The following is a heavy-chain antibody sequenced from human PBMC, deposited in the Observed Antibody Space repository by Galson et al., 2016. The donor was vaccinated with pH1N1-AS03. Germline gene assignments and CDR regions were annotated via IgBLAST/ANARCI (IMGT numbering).Heavy chain of an antibody. J-gene: IGHJ3*02. CDR3: ARPNGDYAINAFDI. Sequence: SLRLSCAAAGFTFSTYAMHWVRQAPGKGLEWVSYISPTATTINYADSVKGRFTISRDNAKNSLYLQMSTLRSDDTAVYYCARPNGDYAINAFDIWGQGTMVTVSS. V-gene: IGHV3-48*04. CDR2: ISPTATTI. D-gene: IGHD4-17*01. CDR1: GFTFSTYA.